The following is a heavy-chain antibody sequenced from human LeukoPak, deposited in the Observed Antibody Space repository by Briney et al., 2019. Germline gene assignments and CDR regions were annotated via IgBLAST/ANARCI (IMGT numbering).Heavy chain of an antibody. CDR3: ARGSGDYGLVWGGTLDY. D-gene: IGHD4-17*01. Sequence: KPSETLSLTCTVSGGSISSSSYYWGWIRQPPGKGLEWIGYIYYSGSTYYNPSLKSRVTISVDTSKNQFSLKLSSVTAADTAVYYCARGSGDYGLVWGGTLDYWGQGTLVTVSS. CDR1: GGSISSSSYY. J-gene: IGHJ4*02. CDR2: IYYSGST. V-gene: IGHV4-30-4*08.